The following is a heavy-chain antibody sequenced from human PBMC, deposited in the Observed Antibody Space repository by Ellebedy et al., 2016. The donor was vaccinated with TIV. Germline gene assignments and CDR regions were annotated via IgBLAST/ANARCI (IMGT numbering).Heavy chain of an antibody. V-gene: IGHV3-23*01. CDR1: GFTFTYYW. CDR3: TKAINSGNYYGMDV. J-gene: IGHJ6*02. D-gene: IGHD3-10*01. Sequence: GESLKISCAASGFTFTYYWMSWVRQAPGKGLEWVSTISDSGLSTYYAQSVRGRFIISRDNSENTVYLQMDSLRAEDTALYYCTKAINSGNYYGMDVWGQGTTVTVSS. CDR2: ISDSGLST.